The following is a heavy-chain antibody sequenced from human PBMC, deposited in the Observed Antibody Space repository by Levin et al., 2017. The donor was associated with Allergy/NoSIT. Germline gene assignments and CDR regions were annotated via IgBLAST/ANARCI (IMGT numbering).Heavy chain of an antibody. CDR3: ATGPASTSYFDY. V-gene: IGHV3-15*01. Sequence: GESLKISCTSSEFTLTNAWMTWVRQAPGKGLEWLGRLKSKTAGGTTDYAAPVKGRFTISRDHSKNTVYLQRNSLKSEDTAVYYCATGPASTSYFDYWGQGTLVTVSS. CDR2: LKSKTAGGTT. J-gene: IGHJ4*02. D-gene: IGHD2/OR15-2a*01. CDR1: EFTLTNAW.